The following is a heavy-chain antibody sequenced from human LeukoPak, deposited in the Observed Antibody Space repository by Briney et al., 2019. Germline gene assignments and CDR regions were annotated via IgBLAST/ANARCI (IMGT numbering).Heavy chain of an antibody. J-gene: IGHJ6*02. CDR1: GYTFTSYG. CDR2: ISAYNGNT. V-gene: IGHV1-18*01. CDR3: ARGSPDWNDALHYYYGMDV. Sequence: ASVKVSCKASGYTFTSYGISWVRQAPGQGLEWRGWISAYNGNTNYAQKLQGRVTMTTDTSTSTAYMELRSLRSDDTAVYYCARGSPDWNDALHYYYGMDVWGQGTTVTVSS. D-gene: IGHD1-1*01.